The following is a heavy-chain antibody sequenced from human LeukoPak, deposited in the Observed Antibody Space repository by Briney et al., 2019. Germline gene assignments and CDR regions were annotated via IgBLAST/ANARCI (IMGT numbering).Heavy chain of an antibody. CDR3: AKGRGLYSSSWPFDY. CDR1: GYTFTSYY. D-gene: IGHD6-13*01. Sequence: ASVKVSCKASGYTFTSYYMHWVRQAPGQGLEWMGIINPSGGSTSYAQKFQGRVTMTRDTSTSTVYMELSSLRSEDTAVYYCAKGRGLYSSSWPFDYWGQGTLVTVSS. J-gene: IGHJ4*02. V-gene: IGHV1-46*01. CDR2: INPSGGST.